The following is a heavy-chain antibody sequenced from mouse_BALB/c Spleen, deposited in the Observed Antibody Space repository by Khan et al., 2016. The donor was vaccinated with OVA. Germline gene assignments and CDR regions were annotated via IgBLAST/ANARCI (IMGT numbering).Heavy chain of an antibody. V-gene: IGHV1-4*01. Sequence: VELVESGAELARPGASVKMSCKASGYTFTSYTMHWVKQRPGQGLEWIGYINPSNDYTNYNQNFKDKATLIVDKSSSTAYMQLSSLTSEDSSVYYCVREGACHRSDGWFAYWDQGTLVTVSA. CDR3: VREGACHRSDGWFAY. D-gene: IGHD2-14*01. CDR1: GYTFTSYT. CDR2: INPSNDYT. J-gene: IGHJ3*01.